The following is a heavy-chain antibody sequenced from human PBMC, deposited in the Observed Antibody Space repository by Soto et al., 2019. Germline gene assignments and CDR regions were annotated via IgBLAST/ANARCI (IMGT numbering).Heavy chain of an antibody. CDR1: GFTFNIYG. CDR3: AKDQASGQGSFDS. V-gene: IGHV3-30*18. J-gene: IGHJ4*02. CDR2: ISYDGSNQ. Sequence: GGSLRLSCAASGFTFNIYGMHWVRQAPDKGLEWVALISYDGSNQYYADSVKGRFTISRDNSKNTLFLQMNSLRADDTAVYYCAKDQASGQGSFDSWGQGTLVTV.